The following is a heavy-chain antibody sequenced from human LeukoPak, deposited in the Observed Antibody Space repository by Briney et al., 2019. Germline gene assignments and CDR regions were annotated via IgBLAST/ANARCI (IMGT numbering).Heavy chain of an antibody. CDR1: TSY. CDR3: ARDRWNFDDSSGSNRDFDS. D-gene: IGHD3-22*01. Sequence: GASVKVSCTATSYISSVRQAPGQGLEWMGWIGSYEGDTYYAQKFQGRVTVTTDTSTSTAYMALRSLTSDDTAVYYCARDRWNFDDSSGSNRDFDSWGQGTLVTVSS. CDR2: IGSYEGDT. V-gene: IGHV1-18*01. J-gene: IGHJ5*01.